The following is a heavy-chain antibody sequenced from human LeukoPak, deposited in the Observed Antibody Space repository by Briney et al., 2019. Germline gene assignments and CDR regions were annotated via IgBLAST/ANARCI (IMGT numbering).Heavy chain of an antibody. Sequence: GGTLRLSCAASGFTFSSYGMSWVRQAPGKGLEWVSAISGSGGSTYYADSVKGRFTISRDNAKNSLYLQMNSLRAEDTAVYYCARDPTTVTTVYYYYYTDVWGKGTTVTVSS. J-gene: IGHJ6*03. CDR1: GFTFSSYG. CDR2: ISGSGGST. D-gene: IGHD4-11*01. CDR3: ARDPTTVTTVYYYYYTDV. V-gene: IGHV3-23*01.